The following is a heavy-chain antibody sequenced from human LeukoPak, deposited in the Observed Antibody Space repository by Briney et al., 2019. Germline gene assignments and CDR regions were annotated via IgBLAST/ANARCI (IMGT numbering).Heavy chain of an antibody. V-gene: IGHV3-11*06. D-gene: IGHD1-26*01. Sequence: PGGSLRLSCAASGFTFSDYYMSWIRQAPGKGLEWVSYISSSTSYTKYADSVKGRFTISRDNAKNSLYLQMNSLRAEDTAVYYCARPRGHDDAFDIWGQGTMVT. CDR3: ARPRGHDDAFDI. CDR1: GFTFSDYY. CDR2: ISSSTSYT. J-gene: IGHJ3*02.